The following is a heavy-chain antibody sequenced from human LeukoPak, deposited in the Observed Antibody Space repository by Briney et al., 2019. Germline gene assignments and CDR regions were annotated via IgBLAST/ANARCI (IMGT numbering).Heavy chain of an antibody. Sequence: ASVKVSCKASGYTFTGYYMHWVRQAPGQGLEWMGWINPNSGGTNYAQKFQGRVTMTRDTSISTAYMELSRLRSDDTAVYYCARRVTTVTKGTDYWGQGTLVTASS. D-gene: IGHD4-17*01. V-gene: IGHV1-2*02. CDR3: ARRVTTVTKGTDY. CDR2: INPNSGGT. J-gene: IGHJ4*02. CDR1: GYTFTGYY.